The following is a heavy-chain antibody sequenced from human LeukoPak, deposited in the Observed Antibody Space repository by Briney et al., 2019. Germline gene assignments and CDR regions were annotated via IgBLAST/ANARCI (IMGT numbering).Heavy chain of an antibody. J-gene: IGHJ4*02. Sequence: PGGSLRLSCAASGFTFSNYAMTWVRQAPGKGLEWVSAVSAGGGDTYYADSVKGRFTISRDNSKSTLYLQMNSLRAEDTAVYYCAKDYCTGTNCYGGYWGQGTLVTVSS. D-gene: IGHD2-2*01. CDR3: AKDYCTGTNCYGGY. CDR2: VSAGGGDT. CDR1: GFTFSNYA. V-gene: IGHV3-23*01.